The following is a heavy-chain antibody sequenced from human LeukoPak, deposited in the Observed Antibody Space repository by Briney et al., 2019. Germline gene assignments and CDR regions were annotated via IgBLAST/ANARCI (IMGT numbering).Heavy chain of an antibody. CDR3: ARARTQQLSSLNY. J-gene: IGHJ4*02. D-gene: IGHD6-13*01. CDR2: ISYDGSNK. Sequence: GRSLRLSCAASGFTFSSYAMHWVRRAPGKGLEWVAVISYDGSNKYYADSVKGRFTISRDNSKNTLYLQMNSLRAEDTAVYYCARARTQQLSSLNYWGQGALVAVSS. CDR1: GFTFSSYA. V-gene: IGHV3-30*01.